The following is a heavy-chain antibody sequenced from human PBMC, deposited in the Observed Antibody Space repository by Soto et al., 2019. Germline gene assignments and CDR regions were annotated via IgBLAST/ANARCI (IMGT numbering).Heavy chain of an antibody. CDR2: IYYSGTT. D-gene: IGHD2-15*01. J-gene: IGHJ4*02. Sequence: SETLSLTCTVSGDSISSGAHYWSWIRQHPGKGLEWIGYIYYSGTTYYNPSLESRVTISVDTSKNQFSLKVYSVTAEDTAVYYCARAQGSGEDRFDYWGQGTLVTVSS. V-gene: IGHV4-31*03. CDR1: GDSISSGAHY. CDR3: ARAQGSGEDRFDY.